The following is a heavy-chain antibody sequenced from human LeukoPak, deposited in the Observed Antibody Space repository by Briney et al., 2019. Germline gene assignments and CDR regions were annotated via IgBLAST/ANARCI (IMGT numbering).Heavy chain of an antibody. CDR3: TRADIVGGSAFDI. D-gene: IGHD1-26*01. J-gene: IGHJ3*02. CDR1: GFTFSYNG. V-gene: IGHV3-49*04. Sequence: GGSLRLSCAASGFTFSYNGMHWVRQAPGKGLEWVGFIRSKAYGGTTEYAASVKGRFTISRDDSKSIAYLQMNSLKTEDTAVYYCTRADIVGGSAFDIWGQGTMVTVSS. CDR2: IRSKAYGGTT.